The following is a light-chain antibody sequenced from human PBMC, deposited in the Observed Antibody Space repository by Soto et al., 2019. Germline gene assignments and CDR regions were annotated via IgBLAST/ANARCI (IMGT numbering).Light chain of an antibody. Sequence: SALTQPPSASETPGQRVTISCSGSSSNIGSNYVYWYQQLPGTAPKLLIYRNNLRPSGVPDRFSGSKSGTSASLAISGLRSEDEADYYCAAWDDSLGGYVFGTGTKLTVL. J-gene: IGLJ1*01. V-gene: IGLV1-47*01. CDR2: RNN. CDR1: SSNIGSNY. CDR3: AAWDDSLGGYV.